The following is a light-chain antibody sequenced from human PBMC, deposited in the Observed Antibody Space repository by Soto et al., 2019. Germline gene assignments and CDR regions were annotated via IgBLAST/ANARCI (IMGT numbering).Light chain of an antibody. V-gene: IGKV3-15*01. CDR2: GAS. CDR3: QQYSKWPLT. J-gene: IGKJ4*01. CDR1: QSVSSN. Sequence: EIVMTQSPATLSVSPGERAPLSCRASQSVSSNLAWYQQKPGQAPRLLIYGASTGATGIPARFSGSGSGTEFILTISSLQSEDFAVYYCQQYSKWPLTFGGGTKVDIK.